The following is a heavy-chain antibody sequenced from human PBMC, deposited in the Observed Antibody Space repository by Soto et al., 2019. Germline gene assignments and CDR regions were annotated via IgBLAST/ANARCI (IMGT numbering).Heavy chain of an antibody. CDR1: GGSISSYF. J-gene: IGHJ6*02. CDR2: VYSSGST. CDR3: ARDLWGYCGTDCYPLDV. Sequence: SETLSLTCTVSGGSISSYFWSWLRQTPGKGLEWIGYVYSSGSTSYNPSLNSRVTISVDTSKNQFSLKLNSVTAADTAVYYCARDLWGYCGTDCYPLDVWGQGTTVTVSS. D-gene: IGHD2-21*02. V-gene: IGHV4-59*01.